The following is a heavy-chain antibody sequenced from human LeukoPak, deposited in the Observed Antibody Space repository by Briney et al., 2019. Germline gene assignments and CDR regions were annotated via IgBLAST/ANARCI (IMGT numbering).Heavy chain of an antibody. CDR1: GGSFSGYY. CDR3: ARGVGYCGSTSCYYYGMDV. V-gene: IGHV4-34*01. CDR2: INHSGST. J-gene: IGHJ6*02. Sequence: SETLSLTCAVYGGSFSGYYWSWIRQPPGKGLEWIGEINHSGSTNYNPSLKSRVTISVDTSKNQFSLKLSSVTAADTAVYYCARGVGYCGSTSCYYYGMDVWGQGTTVTVSS. D-gene: IGHD2-2*01.